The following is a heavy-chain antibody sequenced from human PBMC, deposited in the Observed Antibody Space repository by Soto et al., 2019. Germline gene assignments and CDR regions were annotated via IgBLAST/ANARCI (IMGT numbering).Heavy chain of an antibody. D-gene: IGHD3-3*01. CDR3: ARGVVALSIFGVVTWFDP. CDR2: IYYSGST. Sequence: PSQIPSLTCIPSGGSISSYYWSWIRLSPGKGLEWIGYIYYSGSTNYNPSLKSRVTISVDTSKNQFSLKLSSVTAADTAVYYCARGVVALSIFGVVTWFDPWGQGTLVTASS. CDR1: GGSISSYY. V-gene: IGHV4-59*01. J-gene: IGHJ5*02.